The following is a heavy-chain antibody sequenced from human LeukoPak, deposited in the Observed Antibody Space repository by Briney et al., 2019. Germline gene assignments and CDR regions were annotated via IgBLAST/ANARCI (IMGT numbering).Heavy chain of an antibody. D-gene: IGHD4-23*01. Sequence: GASVKVSCKASGYTFTNYYIQWVRQAPGQGLEWVGIINPGGGITSYAQKFQGRVTMTRDTSTSTVYMELSSLRSEDTAVYYCSRLNPRAYGGNDASYIWGQGTMVTVSS. CDR2: INPGGGIT. CDR1: GYTFTNYY. CDR3: SRLNPRAYGGNDASYI. V-gene: IGHV1-46*01. J-gene: IGHJ3*02.